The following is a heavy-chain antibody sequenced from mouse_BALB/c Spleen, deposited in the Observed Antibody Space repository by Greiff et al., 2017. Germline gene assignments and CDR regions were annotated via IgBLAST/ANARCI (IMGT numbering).Heavy chain of an antibody. D-gene: IGHD6-5*01. CDR3: ARGAPIADY. CDR2: IYPGDGDT. J-gene: IGHJ2*01. CDR1: GYTFTSYW. V-gene: IGHV1-87*01. Sequence: VKLMESGAELARPGASVKLSCKASGYTFTSYWMQWVKQRPGQGLEWIGAIYPGDGDTRYTQKFKGKATLTADKSSSTAYMQLSSLASEDSAVYYCARGAPIADYWGQGTTLTVSS.